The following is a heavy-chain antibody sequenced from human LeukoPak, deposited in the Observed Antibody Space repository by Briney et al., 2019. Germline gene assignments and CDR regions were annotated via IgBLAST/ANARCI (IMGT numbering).Heavy chain of an antibody. V-gene: IGHV3-66*01. Sequence: GESLRLSCAASGFTVSSNYMSWVRQVPGRGLEWVSVIYSDGTISYADSVKGRFTISRDNSENTLYLQMNSLRVEDTAVYYCAREVGGGASGQWGQGTLVTVSS. J-gene: IGHJ4*02. CDR2: IYSDGTI. D-gene: IGHD3-16*01. CDR1: GFTVSSNY. CDR3: AREVGGGASGQ.